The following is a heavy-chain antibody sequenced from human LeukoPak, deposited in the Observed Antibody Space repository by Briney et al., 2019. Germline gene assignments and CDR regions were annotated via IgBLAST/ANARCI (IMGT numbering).Heavy chain of an antibody. CDR1: GFTFSTYA. D-gene: IGHD3-10*01. CDR2: ISGSGGST. J-gene: IGHJ5*02. CDR3: AKGSYYSGSGSFSQYGWFDP. Sequence: GGSLRLSCAASGFTFSTYAMTWVRQAPGKGLEWVSTISGSGGSTYYPDSVRGRFTISRDNSKNTLYLQMNSLRAEDTALYYCAKGSYYSGSGSFSQYGWFDPWGQGTLVTVSS. V-gene: IGHV3-23*01.